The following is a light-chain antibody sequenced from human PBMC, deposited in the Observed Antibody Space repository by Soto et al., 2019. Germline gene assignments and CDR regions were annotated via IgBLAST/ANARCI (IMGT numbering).Light chain of an antibody. CDR1: SPNIGAGYD. CDR3: QSYDSSLSGCV. J-gene: IGLJ2*01. CDR2: GNS. V-gene: IGLV1-40*01. Sequence: QSVLTQPPSVSGAPGQRVTISCTGSSPNIGAGYDVHWYQQLPGTAPKLLIYGNSNRPSGVPDRFSGSKSGTSASLAITGLQAEDEADYYCQSYDSSLSGCVFGGGTQLTVL.